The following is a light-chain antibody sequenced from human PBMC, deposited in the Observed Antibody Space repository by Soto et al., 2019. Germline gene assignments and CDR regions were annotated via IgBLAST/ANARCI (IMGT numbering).Light chain of an antibody. CDR3: QQYASPRGWT. J-gene: IGKJ1*01. CDR1: QSVTTFY. V-gene: IGKV3-20*01. CDR2: GAS. Sequence: EIVLTQSPGTLSLSLGERATLSCRASQSVTTFYLAWYQQKPGQAPRLLLYGASKRATGIPDRFSGSGSGTDFTLTISRLEPEDVAVYYCQQYASPRGWTLGQGTKVDIK.